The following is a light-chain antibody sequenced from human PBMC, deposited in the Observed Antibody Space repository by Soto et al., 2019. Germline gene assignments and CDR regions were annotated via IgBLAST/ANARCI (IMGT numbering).Light chain of an antibody. CDR1: QSISNW. CDR3: QQYNVYPWT. CDR2: KAS. V-gene: IGKV1-5*03. J-gene: IGKJ1*01. Sequence: DIQMTQSPSTLFSSVGDRVTITCRASQSISNWLAWYQQKPGKVPKLLIYKASSLESGVPSRFSGSGSGTEFTITISSLQPDDFATYYCQQYNVYPWTFGQGTKVDIK.